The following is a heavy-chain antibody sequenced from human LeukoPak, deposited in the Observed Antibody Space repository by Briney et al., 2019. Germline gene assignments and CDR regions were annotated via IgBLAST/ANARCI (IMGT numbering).Heavy chain of an antibody. CDR1: GYTFGSYG. CDR3: ARDSASVWPGSSGWSNWFDP. V-gene: IGHV1-18*01. Sequence: ASVKVSCKASGYTFGSYGVSWVRQAPGQGLEWMAWISPYNGNTNYAQKFQGRVTMTTDTSTSTAYMELRNLRADDTAVYYCARDSASVWPGSSGWSNWFDPWGQGTLVTVSS. J-gene: IGHJ5*02. D-gene: IGHD6-19*01. CDR2: ISPYNGNT.